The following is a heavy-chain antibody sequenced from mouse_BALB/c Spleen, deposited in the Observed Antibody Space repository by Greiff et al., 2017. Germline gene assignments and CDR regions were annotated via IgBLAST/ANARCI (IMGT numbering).Heavy chain of an antibody. Sequence: EVKLVESGGGLVQPGGSLRLSCATSGFTFTDYYMSWVRQPPGKALEWLGFIRNKANGYTTEYSASVKGRFTISRDNSQSILYLQMNTLRAEDSATYYCARDIRKSFDYWGQGTTLTVSS. V-gene: IGHV7-3*02. J-gene: IGHJ2*01. CDR3: ARDIRKSFDY. CDR1: GFTFTDYY. CDR2: IRNKANGYTT.